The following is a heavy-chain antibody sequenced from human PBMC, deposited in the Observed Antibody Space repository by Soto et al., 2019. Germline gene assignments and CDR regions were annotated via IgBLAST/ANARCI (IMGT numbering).Heavy chain of an antibody. CDR3: ARDYYDSSGYSQPFDY. D-gene: IGHD3-22*01. CDR2: ISAYNGNT. V-gene: IGHV1-18*04. J-gene: IGHJ4*02. Sequence: SVKVSCKASGYTFTSYGISWVRQAPVQGLEWMGWISAYNGNTNYAQKLQGRVTMTTDTSTSTAYMELRSLRSDDTAVYYCARDYYDSSGYSQPFDYWGQGTLVTVSS. CDR1: GYTFTSYG.